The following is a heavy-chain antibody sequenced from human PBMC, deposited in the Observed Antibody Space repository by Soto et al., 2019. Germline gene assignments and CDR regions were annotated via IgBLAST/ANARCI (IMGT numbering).Heavy chain of an antibody. Sequence: SETLSLTCTVSGGSISSYYWSWIRQPPGEGLEWIGYIHYSGSTKYDPPLKSRVTISVDTSKNHFSLKLSSVTAADTAVYYCARRLVRGVIDYWGQGTLVTVSS. CDR3: ARRLVRGVIDY. D-gene: IGHD3-10*01. V-gene: IGHV4-59*08. CDR2: IHYSGST. CDR1: GGSISSYY. J-gene: IGHJ4*02.